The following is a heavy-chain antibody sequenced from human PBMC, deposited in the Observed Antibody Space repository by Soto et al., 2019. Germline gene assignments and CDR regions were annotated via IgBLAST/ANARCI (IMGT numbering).Heavy chain of an antibody. CDR2: IYYSGST. CDR1: GGSISSYY. J-gene: IGHJ4*02. CDR3: ARRYGPGFDY. Sequence: PSETVALTCTVSGGSISSYYWRWIRQPPGKGLEWIGYIYYSGSTNYNPSLKSRVTISVDTSKNQFSLKLSSVTAADTAVYYCARRYGPGFDYWGQGTLVTVSS. V-gene: IGHV4-59*08. D-gene: IGHD4-17*01.